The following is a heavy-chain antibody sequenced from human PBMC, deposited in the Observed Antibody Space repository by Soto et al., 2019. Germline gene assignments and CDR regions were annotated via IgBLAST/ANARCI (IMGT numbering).Heavy chain of an antibody. CDR3: ARDHHRYSGYDYVDY. CDR1: GFTFSDYY. Sequence: PGGSLRLSCAASGFTFSDYYMSWIRQAPGKGLEWVSYISSSSSYPNYADSVKGRFTISRDNAKNSLYLQMNSLRAEDTAVYYCARDHHRYSGYDYVDYWGQGTLVNVSS. D-gene: IGHD5-12*01. CDR2: ISSSSSYP. J-gene: IGHJ4*02. V-gene: IGHV3-11*05.